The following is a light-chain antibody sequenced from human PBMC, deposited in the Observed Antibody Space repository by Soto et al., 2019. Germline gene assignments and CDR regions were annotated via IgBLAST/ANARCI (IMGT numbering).Light chain of an antibody. CDR1: TSNIGSNS. CDR2: SNN. V-gene: IGLV1-44*01. Sequence: QSVLTQAPSASGTPGQRVTISCSGSTSNIGSNSAHWYQQLPGTAPKLLIYSNNVRPSGVPGRFSGSRSDTSASLAISGLQSEDEADYYCAAWDDSLDAYVFGTGTKLTVL. J-gene: IGLJ1*01. CDR3: AAWDDSLDAYV.